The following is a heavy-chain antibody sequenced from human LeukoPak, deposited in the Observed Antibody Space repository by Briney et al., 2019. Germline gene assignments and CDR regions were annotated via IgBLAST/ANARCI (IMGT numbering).Heavy chain of an antibody. J-gene: IGHJ3*02. D-gene: IGHD3-10*01. CDR3: ARNLWFGESTDSFNI. Sequence: GASVKVSCKASGYTFNGYYMHWVRQAPGQGLEWMGWINPNSGGINYAQDFQGRVTLTRDTSISTAYMELSRLRSDDTAMYYCARNLWFGESTDSFNIWGRGTMVTVSS. V-gene: IGHV1-2*02. CDR2: INPNSGGI. CDR1: GYTFNGYY.